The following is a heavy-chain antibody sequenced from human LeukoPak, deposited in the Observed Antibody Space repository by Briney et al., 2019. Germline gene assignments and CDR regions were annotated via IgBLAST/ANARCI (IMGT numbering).Heavy chain of an antibody. D-gene: IGHD6-19*01. CDR1: GYTFTSYG. CDR3: ARAPPEGQWLVLIDY. CDR2: ISAYNGNT. V-gene: IGHV1-18*01. Sequence: PGASVKVSCEASGYTFTSYGISWVRQAPGQGLEWVGWISAYNGNTNYAQKLQGRVTMTTDTSTSTAYMELRSLRSDDTAVYYCARAPPEGQWLVLIDYWGQGTLVTVSS. J-gene: IGHJ4*02.